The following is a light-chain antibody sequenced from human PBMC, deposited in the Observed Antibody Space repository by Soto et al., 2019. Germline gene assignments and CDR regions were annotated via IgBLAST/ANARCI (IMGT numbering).Light chain of an antibody. CDR2: GAS. CDR3: QQYGSSFPWT. V-gene: IGKV3-20*01. CDR1: QSVSRSY. J-gene: IGKJ1*01. Sequence: EIVLTQSPGTLSLSPGERATLSCRASQSVSRSYLAWYQHKPGQAPRLLIYGASIRATGIPDRFSGSGSGTDFTLTINRLEPEDFAVYYCQQYGSSFPWTFGQGTEVEIK.